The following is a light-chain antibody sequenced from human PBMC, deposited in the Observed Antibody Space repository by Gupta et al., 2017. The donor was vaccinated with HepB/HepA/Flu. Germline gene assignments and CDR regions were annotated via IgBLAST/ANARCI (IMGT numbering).Light chain of an antibody. CDR3: SSYTSSSKV. J-gene: IGLJ3*02. CDR2: DVS. CDR1: SSDVDGYNY. V-gene: IGLV2-14*01. Sequence: SALTQPASVSGSPGQSITISCTGTSSDVDGYNYVSWYQQHPGKAPKLMIYDVSNRPSGVSNRFSGSKSGNTASLTISGLQAEDEADYYCSSYTSSSKVFGGGTKLTVL.